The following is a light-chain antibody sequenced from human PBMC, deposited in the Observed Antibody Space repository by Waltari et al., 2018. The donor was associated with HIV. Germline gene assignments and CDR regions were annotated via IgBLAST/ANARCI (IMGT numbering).Light chain of an antibody. J-gene: IGLJ3*02. CDR1: SSNIGRNY. Sequence: QSVLPQPPSASGTPGQRVTISCSGSSSNIGRNYVYWYQQLPRTAPKPLIHRNNQRPSGVPDRFSGSKSGTSVSLAISGLRSEDEADYYCAAWDDRLSGWVFGGGTKLTV. V-gene: IGLV1-47*01. CDR3: AAWDDRLSGWV. CDR2: RNN.